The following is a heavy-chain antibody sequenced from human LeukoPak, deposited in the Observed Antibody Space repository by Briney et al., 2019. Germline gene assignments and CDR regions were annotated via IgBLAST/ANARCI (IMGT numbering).Heavy chain of an antibody. CDR2: IYTSDSN. CDR3: ARDWHYGPFDY. V-gene: IGHV4-4*07. Sequence: SETLSHTCTVSGGSISSYYWSWIRQPAGKGLEWIGRIYTSDSNNYNPSLKSRVTISVDNSKNQFSLKLSSVTAADTAVYYCARDWHYGPFDYWGQGTLVTVSS. J-gene: IGHJ4*02. CDR1: GGSISSYY. D-gene: IGHD4-17*01.